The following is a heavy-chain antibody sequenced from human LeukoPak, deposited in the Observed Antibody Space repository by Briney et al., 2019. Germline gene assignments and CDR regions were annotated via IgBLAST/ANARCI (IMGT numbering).Heavy chain of an antibody. J-gene: IGHJ4*02. CDR3: ARDLQGFYSSYEGVDY. V-gene: IGHV1-18*01. CDR1: GGTFSSYA. D-gene: IGHD4-11*01. CDR2: ISAYNGNT. Sequence: ASVKVSCKASGGTFSSYAISWVRRAPGQGLEWMGWISAYNGNTNYAQKLQGRVTMTTDTSTSTAYMELRSLRSDDTAVYYCARDLQGFYSSYEGVDYWGQGTLVTVSS.